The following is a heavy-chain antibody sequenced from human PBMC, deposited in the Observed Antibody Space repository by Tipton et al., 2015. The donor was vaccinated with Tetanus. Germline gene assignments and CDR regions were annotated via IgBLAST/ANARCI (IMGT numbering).Heavy chain of an antibody. Sequence: TLSLTCAVSGGSLSDYYWSWIRQSPGKGLEWIGEINEGGSTNYNPSLESRVSISVDTSKHRFSLKVNSVIAADTASYYCARWIGVIPVTGNDAFYVWGPGAMVAVSS. CDR2: INEGGST. CDR3: ARWIGVIPVTGNDAFYV. D-gene: IGHD3-16*01. J-gene: IGHJ3*01. CDR1: GGSLSDYY. V-gene: IGHV4-34*01.